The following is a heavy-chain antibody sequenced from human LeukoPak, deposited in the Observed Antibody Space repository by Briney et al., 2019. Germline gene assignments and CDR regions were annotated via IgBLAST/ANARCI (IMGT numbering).Heavy chain of an antibody. CDR1: GASIISSSRADYFF. J-gene: IGHJ4*02. CDR2: IDYIGHT. D-gene: IGHD2-2*01. V-gene: IGHV4-39*01. CDR3: ARVGGYCSSTSCYVSGMTDY. Sequence: SETLSLTCTVSGASIISSSRADYFFWGWNRQAPGKGLEWIGSIDYIGHTYYNPSLKTLATISVDTPKNQFSLKLSSVSAADTAVYYCARVGGYCSSTSCYVSGMTDYWGQGILVTVSS.